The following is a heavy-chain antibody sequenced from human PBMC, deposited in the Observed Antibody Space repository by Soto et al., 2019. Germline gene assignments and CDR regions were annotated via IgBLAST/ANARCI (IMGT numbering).Heavy chain of an antibody. V-gene: IGHV3-9*01. D-gene: IGHD6-6*01. Sequence: PGGSLRLSXAASGFTFDDYAMHWVRQAPGKGLEWVSGISWNSGSIGYADSVKGRFTISRDNAKNSLYLQMNSLRAEDTALYYCAKGPRPYYYYGMDVWGQGTTVTVSS. CDR3: AKGPRPYYYYGMDV. J-gene: IGHJ6*02. CDR1: GFTFDDYA. CDR2: ISWNSGSI.